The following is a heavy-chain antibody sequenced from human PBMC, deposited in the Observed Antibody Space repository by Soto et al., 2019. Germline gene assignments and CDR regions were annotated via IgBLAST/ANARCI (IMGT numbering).Heavy chain of an antibody. CDR2: IIPMFPTA. Sequence: SVKVSCKASGCTVSNHAISWVRQAPGQVLEWVGGIIPMFPTADYAQRFQGRVTITADDSTTTVYMELSGLRSEDTAMYYCARDDATYCGGDCYRYFYYGMDVWGQGTTVTSP. D-gene: IGHD2-21*02. CDR1: GCTVSNHA. J-gene: IGHJ6*02. V-gene: IGHV1-69*13. CDR3: ARDDATYCGGDCYRYFYYGMDV.